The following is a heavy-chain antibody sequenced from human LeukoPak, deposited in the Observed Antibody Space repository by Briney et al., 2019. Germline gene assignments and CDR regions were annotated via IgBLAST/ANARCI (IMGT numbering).Heavy chain of an antibody. J-gene: IGHJ3*01. D-gene: IGHD4-17*01. CDR2: MSESGDKT. CDR3: AKVLYGAHDAFDV. V-gene: IGHV3-23*01. CDR1: GFAFTNYA. Sequence: GGSLRLSCTASGFAFTNYAMGWVRQAQGKGLEWVTVMSESGDKTFYADSVKGRFTISRDNSKNMLFLQMSNLRAEDTALYYCAKVLYGAHDAFDVWGQGTTVTVSS.